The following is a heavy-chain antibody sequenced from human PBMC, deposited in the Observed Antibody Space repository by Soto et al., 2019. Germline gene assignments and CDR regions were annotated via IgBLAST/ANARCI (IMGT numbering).Heavy chain of an antibody. J-gene: IGHJ3*02. CDR3: ATGDDRSGYDGFQI. CDR2: ISTHNGNT. CDR1: GHKFLNYI. D-gene: IGHD2-15*01. Sequence: GASVKVSCKTSGHKFLNYIITWVRQAPGQGPEWMGCISTHNGNTDYAQKFQGRVTMSTDTSTSTVSLDLRNLRSNDTAVYYCATGDDRSGYDGFQIWGQGTMVTVSS. V-gene: IGHV1-18*01.